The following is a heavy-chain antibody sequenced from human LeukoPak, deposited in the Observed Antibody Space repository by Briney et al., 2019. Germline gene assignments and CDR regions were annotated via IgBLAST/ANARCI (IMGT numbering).Heavy chain of an antibody. CDR3: ARDLLPMVRGGRWFDP. Sequence: SETLSLTCTVSGGSISGGGYWGWIRQQPGKGLEWIGYIYYSGGTYYNPSLESRVTISADTSKNQFSLKLSSVTAADTAVYYCARDLLPMVRGGRWFDPWGQGTLVTVSS. D-gene: IGHD3-10*01. CDR1: GGSISGGGY. V-gene: IGHV4-31*03. CDR2: IYYSGGT. J-gene: IGHJ5*02.